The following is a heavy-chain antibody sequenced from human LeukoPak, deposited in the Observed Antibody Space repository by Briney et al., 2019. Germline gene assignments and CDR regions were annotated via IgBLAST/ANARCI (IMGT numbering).Heavy chain of an antibody. V-gene: IGHV4-34*01. CDR2: INHSGST. D-gene: IGHD6-13*01. CDR1: GGSFSGYY. J-gene: IGHJ1*01. CDR3: ARISYSRIRGLQH. Sequence: SETLSLTCAVYGGSFSGYYWSWIRQPPAKGLEWIGEINHSGSTNYNPSLKSRVTISVDTSKNQFSLKLSSVTAADTAVYYCARISYSRIRGLQHWGQGTLVTVSS.